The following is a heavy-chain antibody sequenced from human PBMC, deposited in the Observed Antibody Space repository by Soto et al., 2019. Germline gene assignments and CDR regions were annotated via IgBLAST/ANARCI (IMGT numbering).Heavy chain of an antibody. Sequence: GGSLRLSCAASGFTFSSYAMSWVRQAPGKGLEWVSAISGSGGSTYYADSVKGRFTISRDNSKNTLYLQMNSLRAEDTAVYYCAKSDYDILTGYYYFDYWGQGTLVTVSS. V-gene: IGHV3-23*01. CDR3: AKSDYDILTGYYYFDY. D-gene: IGHD3-9*01. J-gene: IGHJ4*02. CDR1: GFTFSSYA. CDR2: ISGSGGST.